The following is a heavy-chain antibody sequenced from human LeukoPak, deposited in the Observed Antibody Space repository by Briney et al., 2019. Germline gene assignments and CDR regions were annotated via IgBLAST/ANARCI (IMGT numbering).Heavy chain of an antibody. CDR3: ATYTHWVAGDV. J-gene: IGHJ6*02. V-gene: IGHV3-7*01. CDR1: GFTFSDSW. Sequence: GGSLRLPCAASGFTFSDSWMSWVRQAPGKGLEWVANMDQDGSAKGYVDSVKGRFTISRDNARNSLYLQMSSLRPEDTAVYYCATYTHWVAGDVWGQGTTVTVSS. D-gene: IGHD3-16*01. CDR2: MDQDGSAK.